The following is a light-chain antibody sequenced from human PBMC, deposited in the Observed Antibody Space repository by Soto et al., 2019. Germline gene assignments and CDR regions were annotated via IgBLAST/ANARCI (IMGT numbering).Light chain of an antibody. CDR2: EVS. V-gene: IGLV2-14*01. CDR3: SSYTISSTLDV. CDR1: SSDVGGYNY. J-gene: IGLJ1*01. Sequence: QSVLTQPAYVSGSPGQSITISCTGTSSDVGGYNYVSWYQQHPGKAPKLMIYEVSNRPSGVSNRFSGSKSGNTASLTSSGLQAEDEADYYCSSYTISSTLDVFGTGTKLTVL.